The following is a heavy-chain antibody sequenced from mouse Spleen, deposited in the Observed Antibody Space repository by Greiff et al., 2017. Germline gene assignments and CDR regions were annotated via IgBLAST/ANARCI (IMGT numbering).Heavy chain of an antibody. V-gene: IGHV1-47*01. CDR1: GYTFTTYS. CDR2: FHPYNDDT. CDR3: ARKNGYGYFDD. Sequence: QVQLKESGAELVKPGASVKLSCKASGYTFTTYSIEWVKQNPGKSLEWIGNFHPYNDDTKYNEKFKGKATLTVEKSSSTVYLELSRLTSDDSAVYYCARKNGYGYFDDWGAGTTVTVSS. J-gene: IGHJ1*01.